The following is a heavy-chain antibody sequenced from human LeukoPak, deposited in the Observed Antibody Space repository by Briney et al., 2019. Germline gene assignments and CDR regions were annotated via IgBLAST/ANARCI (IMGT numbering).Heavy chain of an antibody. CDR3: VSPGLWADEYFQY. CDR1: GYTLTEIS. V-gene: IGHV1-24*01. Sequence: ASLKDSCKVSGYTLTEISMHRVRQTPGKRRESMGGFDREDGETTYAQKFQVRVTMTEDKTTDTAYMELSSLRSEDTAEYYCVSPGLWADEYFQYWGQGTLVTVSS. D-gene: IGHD3-16*01. J-gene: IGHJ1*01. CDR2: FDREDGET.